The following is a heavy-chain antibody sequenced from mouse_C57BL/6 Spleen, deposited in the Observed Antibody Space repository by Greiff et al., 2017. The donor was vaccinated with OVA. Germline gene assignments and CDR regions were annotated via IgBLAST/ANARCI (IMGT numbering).Heavy chain of an antibody. CDR3: AITTVVATDY. V-gene: IGHV1-64*01. CDR1: GYTFTSYW. D-gene: IGHD1-1*01. Sequence: QVQLQQSGAELVKPGASVKLSCKASGYTFTSYWMHWVKQRPGQGLEWIGMIHPNSGSTNYNEKFKSKATLTVAKSSSTAYMQLSSLTSEDSAVYYCAITTVVATDYWGQGTTLTVSS. CDR2: IHPNSGST. J-gene: IGHJ2*01.